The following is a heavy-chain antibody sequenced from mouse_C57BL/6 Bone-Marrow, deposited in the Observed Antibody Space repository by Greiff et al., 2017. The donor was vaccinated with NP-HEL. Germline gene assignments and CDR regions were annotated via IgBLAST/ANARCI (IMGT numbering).Heavy chain of an antibody. CDR1: GFTFSDYY. Sequence: EVHLVESGGGLVQPGGSLKLSCAASGFTFSDYYMYWVRQTPEKRLEWVAYISNGGGSTYYPDPVTGRFTISRDNAKNTLKLQMSRLKAEDTAMYYCARHVRGGAFDYWGQGTTLTVSS. J-gene: IGHJ2*01. V-gene: IGHV5-12*01. CDR2: ISNGGGST. CDR3: ARHVRGGAFDY.